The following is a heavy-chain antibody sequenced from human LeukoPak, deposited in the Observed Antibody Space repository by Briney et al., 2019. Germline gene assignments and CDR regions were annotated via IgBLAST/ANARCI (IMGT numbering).Heavy chain of an antibody. CDR2: IYYSGST. V-gene: IGHV4-59*08. Sequence: ASETLSLTCTVSGGSISSYYWSWIRQPPGKGLEWIGYIYYSGSTNYNPSLKSRVTISVDTSKNQFSLKLSSVTAADTAVYYRARSDYGGNSGWFDPWGQGTLVTVSS. D-gene: IGHD4-17*01. CDR1: GGSISSYY. J-gene: IGHJ5*02. CDR3: ARSDYGGNSGWFDP.